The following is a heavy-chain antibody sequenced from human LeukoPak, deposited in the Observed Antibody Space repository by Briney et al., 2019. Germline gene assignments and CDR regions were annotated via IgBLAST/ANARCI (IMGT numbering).Heavy chain of an antibody. CDR2: IKQDGSEK. CDR1: GFTFSSYW. Sequence: RAGGSLRLTCAASGFTFSSYWMSWVRQAPGKGLEWVANIKQDGSEKYYVDSVKGRFTISRDNAKNSLYLQMNSLRAEDTAVYYCAKTHSYPGSGYDYADYWGQGTLVTVSS. J-gene: IGHJ4*02. D-gene: IGHD5-12*01. CDR3: AKTHSYPGSGYDYADY. V-gene: IGHV3-7*03.